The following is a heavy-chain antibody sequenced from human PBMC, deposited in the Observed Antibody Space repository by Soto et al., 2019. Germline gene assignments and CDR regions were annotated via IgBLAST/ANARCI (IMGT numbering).Heavy chain of an antibody. Sequence: GGSLRLSCAASGFIFIKYGMHWVRQAPGKGLEWLAVISYDGTIQYYVDSVKGRFTISRDNSNNTLFLQMNSLRPEDTAVYFCAKSRPGSSWYEGDSWGQGTLVTVSS. V-gene: IGHV3-30*18. CDR2: ISYDGTIQ. J-gene: IGHJ4*02. CDR1: GFIFIKYG. D-gene: IGHD6-13*01. CDR3: AKSRPGSSWYEGDS.